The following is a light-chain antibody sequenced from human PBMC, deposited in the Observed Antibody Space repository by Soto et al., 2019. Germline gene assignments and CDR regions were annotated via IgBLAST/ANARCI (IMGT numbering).Light chain of an antibody. CDR1: QSVSSY. CDR2: DAS. J-gene: IGKJ2*01. CDR3: QQLSNWPMYT. V-gene: IGKV3-11*01. Sequence: DIVLTQSPATLSLSPGERATLSCRASQSVSSYLAWYQQKPGQAPRLLIYDASNRATGIPARFSGSGSGTDFTLAISSLEPEDFAVYYCQQLSNWPMYTCGQGTKLEIK.